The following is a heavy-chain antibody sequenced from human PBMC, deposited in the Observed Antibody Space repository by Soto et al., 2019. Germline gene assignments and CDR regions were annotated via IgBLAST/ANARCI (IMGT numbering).Heavy chain of an antibody. Sequence: GGSLRLSCAASGFTFSSYAMSWVRQAPGKGLEWVSAISGSGGSTYYADSVKGRFTISRDNSKNTLYLQMNSLRAEDTAVYYCAKHIVLMVYATVPYFDYWGQGTLVTVSS. CDR2: ISGSGGST. D-gene: IGHD2-8*01. V-gene: IGHV3-23*01. CDR3: AKHIVLMVYATVPYFDY. J-gene: IGHJ4*02. CDR1: GFTFSSYA.